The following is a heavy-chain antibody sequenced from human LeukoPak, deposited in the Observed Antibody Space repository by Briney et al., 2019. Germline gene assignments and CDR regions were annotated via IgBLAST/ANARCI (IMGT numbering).Heavy chain of an antibody. J-gene: IGHJ4*02. CDR2: IYYSGST. CDR1: GGSISSYY. Sequence: SETLSLTCTVSGGSISSYYWSWIRQPPGKGLEWIGYIYYSGSTNYNPSLKSRVTISVDTSKNQFSLKLSSVTAADTAVYHCARGAHNYDYVWGSYRYFDYWGQGTLVTVSS. CDR3: ARGAHNYDYVWGSYRYFDY. D-gene: IGHD3-16*02. V-gene: IGHV4-59*01.